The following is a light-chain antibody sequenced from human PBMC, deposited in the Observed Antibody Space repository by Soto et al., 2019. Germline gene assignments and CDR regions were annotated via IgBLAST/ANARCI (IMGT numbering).Light chain of an antibody. CDR2: GAS. CDR3: QQYNDWPRT. CDR1: ESVSSN. V-gene: IGKV3-15*01. Sequence: EIVMTQSPAPLSVSPGERATLSCRASESVSSNLAWYQQKPGQAPRLLIYGASTRATGIPARFSGSGSGTEFTLTISSLQSEDFAFYYCQQYNDWPRTFGQGTKVEIK. J-gene: IGKJ1*01.